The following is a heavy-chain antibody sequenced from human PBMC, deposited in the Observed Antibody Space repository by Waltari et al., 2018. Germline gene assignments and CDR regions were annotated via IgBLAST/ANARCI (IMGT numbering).Heavy chain of an antibody. CDR2: IYYSGST. CDR3: ASHLWYRDLSRVAFDF. CDR1: VGSVCSPAYS. Sequence: QLQLQESGPALVRPSETLSLSCTVSVGSVCSPAYSWRLVRQSPGKGLEWIETIYYSGSTSYNPSLKSRVTISIDTSKNQLSLELTSVTAADTAIYYCASHLWYRDLSRVAFDFWGQGTLVAVSS. V-gene: IGHV4-39*07. J-gene: IGHJ4*02. D-gene: IGHD3-10*01.